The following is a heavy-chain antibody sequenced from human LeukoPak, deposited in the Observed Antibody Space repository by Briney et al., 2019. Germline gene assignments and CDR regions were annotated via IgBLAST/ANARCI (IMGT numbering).Heavy chain of an antibody. CDR2: INAGNGNT. Sequence: ASVKVSCKASGYTFTSYAMHWVRQAPGQRLEWMGWINAGNGNTKYSQKFQGRVTITRDTSASTAYMELSSLRSEDTAVYYCARSPLPRGTSDQNWFDPWGQGTLVTVSS. J-gene: IGHJ5*02. D-gene: IGHD2-2*01. CDR3: ARSPLPRGTSDQNWFDP. CDR1: GYTFTSYA. V-gene: IGHV1-3*01.